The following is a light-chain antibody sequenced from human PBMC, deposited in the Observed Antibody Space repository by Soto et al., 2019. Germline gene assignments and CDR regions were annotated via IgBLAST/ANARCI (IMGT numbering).Light chain of an antibody. CDR2: DVS. Sequence: QSVLPQPASVSGSPGQSITISCTGTSSDVGGYNYVSWYQQHPGKAPKLMIYDVSNRPSGVSNRFSGSKSGNTASLTISGLQAEDEADYYCSSYTSSWVFGTGTKVTVL. J-gene: IGLJ1*01. CDR3: SSYTSSWV. V-gene: IGLV2-14*01. CDR1: SSDVGGYNY.